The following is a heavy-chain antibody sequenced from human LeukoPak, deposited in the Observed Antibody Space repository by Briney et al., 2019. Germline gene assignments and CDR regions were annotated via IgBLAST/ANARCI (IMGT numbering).Heavy chain of an antibody. CDR2: IITRAYRETT. CDR3: SRNSGTLTGWPFDI. Sequence: GRSLRLSCTASGFILRDHAMSWFRQAPGKGLEWVGFIITRAYRETTEHAASVKGRFTISRDDSNDIAYLQMNSLKTEDTAVYYCSRNSGTLTGWPFDIWGQGTMVTVSS. V-gene: IGHV3-49*03. J-gene: IGHJ3*02. CDR1: GFILRDHA. D-gene: IGHD5-12*01.